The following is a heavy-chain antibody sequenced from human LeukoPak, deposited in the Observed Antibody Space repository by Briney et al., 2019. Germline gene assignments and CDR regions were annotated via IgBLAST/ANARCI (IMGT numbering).Heavy chain of an antibody. J-gene: IGHJ6*02. Sequence: SQTLSLTCTVSGGSINSGGYYWSWIRQHPGKGLEWIGYIYYSGSTYYNPSLKSRVTISVDTSKNQFSLKLSSVTAADTAVYYCARDYDILTGLSGMDVWGQGTTVTVSS. V-gene: IGHV4-31*03. CDR1: GGSINSGGYY. CDR3: ARDYDILTGLSGMDV. CDR2: IYYSGST. D-gene: IGHD3-9*01.